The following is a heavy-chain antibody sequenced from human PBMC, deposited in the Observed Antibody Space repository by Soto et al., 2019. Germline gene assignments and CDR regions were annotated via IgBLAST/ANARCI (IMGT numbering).Heavy chain of an antibody. D-gene: IGHD2-8*01. CDR1: GYTFTGYY. V-gene: IGHV1-2*04. Sequence: ASVKVSCKASGYTFTGYYMHWVRQAPGQGLEWMGWINPNSGGTNYAQKFQGWVTMTRDTSISTAYMELSRLRSDDTAVYYYARWGSDCTNGVCYMFDYWGQGTLVTVSS. CDR2: INPNSGGT. CDR3: ARWGSDCTNGVCYMFDY. J-gene: IGHJ4*02.